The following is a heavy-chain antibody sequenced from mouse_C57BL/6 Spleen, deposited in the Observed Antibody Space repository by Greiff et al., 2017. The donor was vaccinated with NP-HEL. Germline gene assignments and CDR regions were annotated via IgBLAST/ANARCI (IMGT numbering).Heavy chain of an antibody. V-gene: IGHV1-81*01. D-gene: IGHD1-1*01. CDR1: GYTFTSYG. Sequence: QVQLKQSGAELARPGASVKLSCKASGYTFTSYGISWVKQRTGQGLEWIGEIYPRSGNTYYNEKFKGKATLTADKSSSTAYMELRSLTSEDSAVYFCARGEDYYGSSYDYYAMDYWGQGTSVTVSS. CDR2: IYPRSGNT. CDR3: ARGEDYYGSSYDYYAMDY. J-gene: IGHJ4*01.